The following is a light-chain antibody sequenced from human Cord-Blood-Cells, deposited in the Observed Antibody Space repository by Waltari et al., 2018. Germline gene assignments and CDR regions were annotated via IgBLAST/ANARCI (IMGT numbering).Light chain of an antibody. CDR3: QQYNNRPHT. V-gene: IGKV3-15*01. Sequence: EIDLTQSPAARTVWRGDSAHLSCRASQSVSSNLVWYQQKPGQAPRLLIYGASTRATGIPARFSGSGSGTEFTLTISSLQSEDFAAYYCQQYNNRPHTFGPGTKVDIK. J-gene: IGKJ3*01. CDR2: GAS. CDR1: QSVSSN.